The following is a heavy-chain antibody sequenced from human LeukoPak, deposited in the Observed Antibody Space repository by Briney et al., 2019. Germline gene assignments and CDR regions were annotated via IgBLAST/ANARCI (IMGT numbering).Heavy chain of an antibody. D-gene: IGHD1-1*01. CDR1: GFTFASYS. V-gene: IGHV3-21*01. Sequence: GGSLRLSCAASGFTFASYSMNWVRQAPGKGLEWVSSISGDSTYIYNAGSVKGRFTISRDNAQASLYLQMISLRADDTTVYYCARVSGRLERQSDLDYWGQGALVIVSS. CDR2: ISGDSTYI. CDR3: ARVSGRLERQSDLDY. J-gene: IGHJ4*02.